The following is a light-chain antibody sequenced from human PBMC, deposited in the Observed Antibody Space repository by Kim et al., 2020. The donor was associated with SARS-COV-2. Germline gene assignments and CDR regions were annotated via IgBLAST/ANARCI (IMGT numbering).Light chain of an antibody. V-gene: IGKV1-39*01. CDR2: AAS. CDR1: QSISSY. J-gene: IGKJ2*01. CDR3: QQSYSALYT. Sequence: SASVGHRVTITCRASQSISSYLNWYQQKPGKAPKLLIYAASSLQSGVPSRFSGSRSGTDFTLTISSLQPEDFATYYCQQSYSALYTFGQGTKLEI.